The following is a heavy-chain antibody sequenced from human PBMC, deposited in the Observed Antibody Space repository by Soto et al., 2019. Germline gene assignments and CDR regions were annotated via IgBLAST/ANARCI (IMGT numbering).Heavy chain of an antibody. J-gene: IGHJ4*02. CDR3: ARSFGWYAIDQ. V-gene: IGHV4-4*02. Sequence: QMQLQESGPGLVKPSETLSLTCAVSSASIISEQRWSWVRQPPGKGLEWIGEIHHSGSTNNNPSLRSRVTMSVDKSKNQFSLNLNSVTAADTAVYYCARSFGWYAIDQWGQVTLVIVSS. CDR1: SASIISEQR. CDR2: IHHSGST. D-gene: IGHD6-19*01.